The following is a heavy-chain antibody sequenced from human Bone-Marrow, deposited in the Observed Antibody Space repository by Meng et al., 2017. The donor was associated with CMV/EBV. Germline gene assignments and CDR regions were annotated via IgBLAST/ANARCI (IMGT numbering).Heavy chain of an antibody. J-gene: IGHJ6*02. V-gene: IGHV1-69*10. CDR2: IIPILGIA. Sequence: SVKVSCKASGGTFSSYAISWARQAPGQGLEWMGGIIPILGIANYAQKFQGRVTITADKSTSTAYMELSSLRSEDTAVYYCARVPPLAGVVPAAIDYYYYGMDVWGQGTTVTVSS. CDR3: ARVPPLAGVVPAAIDYYYYGMDV. D-gene: IGHD2-2*02. CDR1: GGTFSSYA.